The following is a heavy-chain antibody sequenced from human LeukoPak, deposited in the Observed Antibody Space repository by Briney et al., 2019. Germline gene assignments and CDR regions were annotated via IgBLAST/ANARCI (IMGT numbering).Heavy chain of an antibody. Sequence: GASVKVSCKASGYTFTSYGISWVRQAPGQGLEWMGWTSAHNDDTNYAETLQGRLTMTTDISTSTAYMELTSLRSDDTAVYYCARDWDSGNDYFDPWGQGTLVIVSS. CDR2: TSAHNDDT. D-gene: IGHD1-1*01. V-gene: IGHV1-18*01. CDR1: GYTFTSYG. CDR3: ARDWDSGNDYFDP. J-gene: IGHJ4*02.